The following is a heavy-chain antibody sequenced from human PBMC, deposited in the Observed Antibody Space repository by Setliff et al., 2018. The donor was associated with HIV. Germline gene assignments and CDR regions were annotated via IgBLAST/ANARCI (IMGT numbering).Heavy chain of an antibody. Sequence: SETLSLTCTVSGYSISSGYYWGWIRQPPGKGLEWIGSIYHSGSTYYNPSLKSRVTISADTSKNQFYLKLTSVTAADTAIYYCARPYDSLYGWGQGVLVTVSS. J-gene: IGHJ4*02. D-gene: IGHD3-22*01. V-gene: IGHV4-38-2*02. CDR2: IYHSGST. CDR1: GYSISSGYY. CDR3: ARPYDSLYG.